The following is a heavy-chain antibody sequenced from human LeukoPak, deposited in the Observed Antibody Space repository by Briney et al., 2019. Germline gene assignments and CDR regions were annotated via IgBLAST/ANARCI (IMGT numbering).Heavy chain of an antibody. V-gene: IGHV4-59*12. CDR2: IYYSGST. J-gene: IGHJ4*02. D-gene: IGHD3-16*01. CDR1: GDSISSYY. CDR3: AREALEGGFDY. Sequence: SETLSLTCTVSGDSISSYYWNWIRQPPGKGLEWIGYIYYSGSTNYNPSLKSRVTISINTSKNQFSLKLSSVTAADTAVYYCAREALEGGFDYWGQGTLVTVSS.